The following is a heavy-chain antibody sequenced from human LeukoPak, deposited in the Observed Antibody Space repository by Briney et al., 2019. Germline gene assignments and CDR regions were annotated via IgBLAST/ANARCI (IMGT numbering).Heavy chain of an antibody. D-gene: IGHD6-19*01. J-gene: IGHJ3*02. CDR3: ARARSAWASDAFDI. CDR2: INTNTGNP. V-gene: IGHV7-4-1*02. CDR1: GYTFTGYY. Sequence: ASVKVSCKTSGYTFTGYYMHWVRQAPGQGLEWMGWINTNTGNPTYAQGFTGRFVFSLDTSVSTAYLQISSLKAEDTAVYYCARARSAWASDAFDIWGQGTKVTVSS.